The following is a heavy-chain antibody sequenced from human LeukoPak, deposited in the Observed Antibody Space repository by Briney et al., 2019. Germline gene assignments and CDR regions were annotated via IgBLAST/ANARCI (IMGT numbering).Heavy chain of an antibody. V-gene: IGHV3-23*01. J-gene: IGHJ6*03. CDR3: AKDRGHCTNGVCHNYYYMDV. CDR2: ISGSGDRR. D-gene: IGHD2-8*01. CDR1: GITLSNYG. Sequence: SGGSLRLSCAVSGITLSNYGMSWVRQAPGKGLEWVSSISGSGDRRDSADSVKGRFTISRDNSKNTLYLETYSLRAEDTAVYYCAKDRGHCTNGVCHNYYYMDVWGKGTTVTVSS.